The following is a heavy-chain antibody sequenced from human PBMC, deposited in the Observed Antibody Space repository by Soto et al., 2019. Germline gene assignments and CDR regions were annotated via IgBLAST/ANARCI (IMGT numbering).Heavy chain of an antibody. Sequence: TGGSLRLSCAASGVTFSSYAMSWVRQAPGKGLEWVSAISGSGGSTYYADSVKGRFTISRDNSKNTLYLQMNSLRAEDTAVYYCAKSDGQWLVPYAFDIWGQGTMVTVSS. CDR2: ISGSGGST. D-gene: IGHD6-19*01. CDR1: GVTFSSYA. CDR3: AKSDGQWLVPYAFDI. J-gene: IGHJ3*02. V-gene: IGHV3-23*01.